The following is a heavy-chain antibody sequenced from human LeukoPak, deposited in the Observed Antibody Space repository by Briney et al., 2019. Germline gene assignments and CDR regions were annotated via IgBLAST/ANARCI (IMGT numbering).Heavy chain of an antibody. D-gene: IGHD6-19*01. Sequence: GGSLRLSCAASEYTSRGFAMSWVRQAPGKGLEWVSCIDASGVNTYYADSVKGRFTISRDNSRNTLYLQMNSLRAEDTAVYYCAKGSGSGWYGWFDPWGQGTLVTVSS. J-gene: IGHJ5*02. V-gene: IGHV3-23*01. CDR3: AKGSGSGWYGWFDP. CDR1: EYTSRGFA. CDR2: IDASGVNT.